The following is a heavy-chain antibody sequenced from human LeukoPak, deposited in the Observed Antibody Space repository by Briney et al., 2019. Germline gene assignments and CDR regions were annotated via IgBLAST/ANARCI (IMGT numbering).Heavy chain of an antibody. V-gene: IGHV1-2*02. Sequence: GASVKVSCKASGYTFTGNYMHWVRQAPGQGLEWMGWINPNSGGTNYAQKFQGRVSMTRDTSISTAYMEMSRLRSDDTAVYYCARAKLDDCGGVCDQYFQHWGQGTLVTVSS. D-gene: IGHD2-21*02. J-gene: IGHJ1*01. CDR3: ARAKLDDCGGVCDQYFQH. CDR1: GYTFTGNY. CDR2: INPNSGGT.